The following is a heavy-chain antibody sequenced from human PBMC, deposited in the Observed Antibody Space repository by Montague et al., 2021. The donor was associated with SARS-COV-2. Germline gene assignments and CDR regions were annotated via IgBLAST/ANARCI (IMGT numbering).Heavy chain of an antibody. CDR1: GGSMSDHY. J-gene: IGHJ5*02. D-gene: IGHD3-10*01. V-gene: IGHV4-59*11. Sequence: SENLSLTCTVSGGSMSDHYWSWIRLPPGKGLEWLAYIYYSGGINSNASLNRRVPMSVDTSKNQFPLKLTSVTAADTAVYYCARAVSVRRAVNWFDPWGQGTLVTVSS. CDR3: ARAVSVRRAVNWFDP. CDR2: IYYSGGI.